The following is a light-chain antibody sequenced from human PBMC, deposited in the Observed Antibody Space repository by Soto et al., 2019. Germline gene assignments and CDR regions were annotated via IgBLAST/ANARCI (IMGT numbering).Light chain of an antibody. CDR1: QSISSW. Sequence: DIQMTQSPSTLSASVGDRVTITCRASQSISSWLAWYQQKPGKAPKLLIYKASSLESGVPSRFSGSGSGTEFTLTISSLQPDDFATYYCQQYNSHATFVLGTKVEIK. CDR2: KAS. CDR3: QQYNSHAT. J-gene: IGKJ1*01. V-gene: IGKV1-5*03.